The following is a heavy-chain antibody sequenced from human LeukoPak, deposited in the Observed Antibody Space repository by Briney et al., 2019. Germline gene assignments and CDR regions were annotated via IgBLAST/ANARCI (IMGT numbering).Heavy chain of an antibody. CDR3: AKAVPGYSSGWYMDV. J-gene: IGHJ6*03. CDR2: VSVSGGST. D-gene: IGHD6-19*01. V-gene: IGHV3-23*01. Sequence: GGSLRLSCAASGFTFSSYAMSWVRQASGKGLEWVSTVSVSGGSTYYADSVKGRFTISRDNSKNTLYLQMNSLRAEDTAVYYCAKAVPGYSSGWYMDVWGKGTTVTVSS. CDR1: GFTFSSYA.